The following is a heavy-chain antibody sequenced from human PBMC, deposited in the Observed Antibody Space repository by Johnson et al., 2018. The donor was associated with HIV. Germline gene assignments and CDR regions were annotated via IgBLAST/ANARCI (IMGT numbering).Heavy chain of an antibody. CDR2: ISYDGVTK. D-gene: IGHD4-23*01. J-gene: IGHJ3*02. CDR1: GFTFTTYA. V-gene: IGHV3-30-3*01. Sequence: QVQLVESGGGVVQPGRSLRLSCAASGFTFTTYAMHWVRQAPGKGLAWVAVISYDGVTKYYADSVNGRFTISRDNSKNTVYLQMNSLRPEDTAVYYCARGHGGPNPYDVFDIWGQGTMVTVSS. CDR3: ARGHGGPNPYDVFDI.